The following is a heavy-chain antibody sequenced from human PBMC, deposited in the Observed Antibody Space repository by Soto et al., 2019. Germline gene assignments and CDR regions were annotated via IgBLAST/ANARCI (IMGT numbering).Heavy chain of an antibody. D-gene: IGHD6-13*01. CDR2: IKEDGSEK. V-gene: IGHV3-7*03. CDR1: GFTFSSDW. Sequence: EVQLVESGGGLVQPGGSLRLSCAASGFTFSSDWMTWVRQAPGKGLEWVANIKEDGSEKYYVHSVKGRFTISRDNAEKSLYLQMNSLRAEDTAVYYCARGIQQLDSWGQGTTVTVSS. CDR3: ARGIQQLDS. J-gene: IGHJ6*02.